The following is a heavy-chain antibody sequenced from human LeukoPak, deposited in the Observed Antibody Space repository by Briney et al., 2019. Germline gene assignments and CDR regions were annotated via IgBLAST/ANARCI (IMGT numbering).Heavy chain of an antibody. J-gene: IGHJ3*01. CDR1: GFTFSDYA. CDR3: GKDPNGDYVGAFDF. Sequence: GGPLRLSCAASGFTFSDYALPWVPQAPGKGLEGISAIRGTGGTTYYADSVKGRCTISRDNSRNTVYLQMNSLRAEDTALYFCGKDPNGDYVGAFDFWAQGQWSPSLQ. D-gene: IGHD4-17*01. CDR2: IRGTGGTT. V-gene: IGHV3-23*01.